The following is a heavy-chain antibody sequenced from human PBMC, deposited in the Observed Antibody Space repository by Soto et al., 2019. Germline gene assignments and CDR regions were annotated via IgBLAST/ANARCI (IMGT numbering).Heavy chain of an antibody. Sequence: ASVKVSCKATGYTFSAYTMNWVRQAPGQSLEWMGWINAGSGNTKYSQNFQGRVSITRDTSASTVYMELTGLTSGDTAVYYCARDTETLGPRANDALDIWGQGTMVTVSS. CDR1: GYTFSAYT. CDR2: INAGSGNT. D-gene: IGHD3-3*02. J-gene: IGHJ3*02. CDR3: ARDTETLGPRANDALDI. V-gene: IGHV1-3*01.